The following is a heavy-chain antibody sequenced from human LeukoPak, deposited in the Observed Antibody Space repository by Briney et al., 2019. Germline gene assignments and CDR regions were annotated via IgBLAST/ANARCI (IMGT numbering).Heavy chain of an antibody. Sequence: ASVKVSCKASGYTFTSHGISWVRQAPGQGLEWMGWISAYNGNTNYAQKLQGRVTMTTDTSTSTAYMELRSLRSDDTAVYYCARVGTYYYDSSAQYVDFLDYWGQGTLVTVSS. CDR1: GYTFTSHG. CDR2: ISAYNGNT. V-gene: IGHV1-18*01. D-gene: IGHD3-22*01. J-gene: IGHJ4*02. CDR3: ARVGTYYYDSSAQYVDFLDY.